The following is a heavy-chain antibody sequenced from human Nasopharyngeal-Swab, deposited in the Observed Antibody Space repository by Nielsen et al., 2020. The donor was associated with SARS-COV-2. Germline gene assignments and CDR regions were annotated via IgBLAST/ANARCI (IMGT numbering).Heavy chain of an antibody. CDR2: ISSSGSTI. CDR3: ARDVVDCTGGVCYESEFDY. D-gene: IGHD2-8*02. CDR1: GFTFSSYE. V-gene: IGHV3-48*03. J-gene: IGHJ4*02. Sequence: GESLKISCAASGFTFSSYEMNWVRQAPGKGLEWVSYISSSGSTIYYADSVKGRFTISRDNAKNSLYLQMNSLRAEDTAVYYCARDVVDCTGGVCYESEFDYWGQGTLVTFSS.